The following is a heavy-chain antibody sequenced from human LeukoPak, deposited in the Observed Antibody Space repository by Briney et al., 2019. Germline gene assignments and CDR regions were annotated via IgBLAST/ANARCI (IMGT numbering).Heavy chain of an antibody. D-gene: IGHD2-21*02. J-gene: IGHJ5*02. CDR1: GYTFTVYY. CDR2: INPNSGRT. CDR3: ALSGRLLFRGGFDP. Sequence: ASVKVSCKASGYTFTVYYMHWVRQAPGQGLEWMGWINPNSGRTNYAQKFQGRVTMTRDTSISTAYMELSRLRSDDTAVYYCALSGRLLFRGGFDPWGQGTLVTVSS. V-gene: IGHV1-2*02.